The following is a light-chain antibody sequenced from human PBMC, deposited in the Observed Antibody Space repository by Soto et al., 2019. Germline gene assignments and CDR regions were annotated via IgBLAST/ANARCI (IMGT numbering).Light chain of an antibody. CDR1: QSISNL. CDR2: GAS. J-gene: IGKJ5*01. Sequence: EIVMTQSPATLSVSPGERATLSCRASQSISNLLAWYQQKPGQAPRLLMYGASTRATGFPDRFSGSGSGTEFTLTISSLHSEDCAVYYCQQYYDWPITFGQGTRLDIK. V-gene: IGKV3-15*01. CDR3: QQYYDWPIT.